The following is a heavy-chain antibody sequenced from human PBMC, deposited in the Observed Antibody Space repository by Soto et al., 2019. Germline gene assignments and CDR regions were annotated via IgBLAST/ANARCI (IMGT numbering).Heavy chain of an antibody. CDR1: GYSSTSYW. CDR2: IDPSDSYT. D-gene: IGHD5-18*01. J-gene: IGHJ6*02. V-gene: IGHV5-10-1*01. CDR3: ATPTDTAYYYYGMDV. Sequence: GESLKISCKGSGYSSTSYWISWVRQMPGKGLEWMGRIDPSDSYTNYSPSFQGHVTISADKSISTAYLQWSSLKASDTAMYYCATPTDTAYYYYGMDVWGQGTTVTVSS.